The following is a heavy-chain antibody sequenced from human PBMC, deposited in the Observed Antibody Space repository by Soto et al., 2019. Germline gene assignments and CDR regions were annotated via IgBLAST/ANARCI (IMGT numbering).Heavy chain of an antibody. CDR1: GFTFSSYA. CDR2: ISYDGSNK. D-gene: IGHD3-22*01. Sequence: PGGSLRLSCAASGFTFSSYAMHWVRQAPGKGLEWVAVISYDGSNKYYADSVKGRFTISRDNSKNTLYLQMNSLRAEDTAVYYCARKYYYDSSGYYYSWFDPWGQGTLVTVSS. CDR3: ARKYYYDSSGYYYSWFDP. V-gene: IGHV3-30-3*01. J-gene: IGHJ5*02.